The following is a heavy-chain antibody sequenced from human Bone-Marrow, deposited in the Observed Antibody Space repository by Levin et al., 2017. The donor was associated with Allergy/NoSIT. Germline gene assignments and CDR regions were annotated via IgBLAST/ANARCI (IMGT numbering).Heavy chain of an antibody. D-gene: IGHD3-3*01. CDR2: IWYDGSNK. CDR1: GFTFSSYG. V-gene: IGHV3-33*01. CDR3: ARRRGGPIRYYYMDV. Sequence: LSLTCAASGFTFSSYGMHWVRQAPGKGLEWVAVIWYDGSNKYYADSVKDRFTISRDNSKNTLYLQMNSLRAEDTAVYYCARRRGGPIRYYYMDVWGEGTTVTVSS. J-gene: IGHJ6*03.